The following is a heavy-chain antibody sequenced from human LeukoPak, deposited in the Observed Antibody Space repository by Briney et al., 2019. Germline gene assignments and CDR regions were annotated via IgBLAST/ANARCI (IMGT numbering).Heavy chain of an antibody. Sequence: GGSLRLSCAASGFTVSSNYMSWVRQAPGKGLEWVSVIYSGGSTYYADSVKGRFTISRDNSKNTLYLQMNSLRAEDTAVYYCARDGAVADKGFDYWGQGTLVTVSS. V-gene: IGHV3-66*01. CDR1: GFTVSSNY. J-gene: IGHJ4*02. D-gene: IGHD6-19*01. CDR3: ARDGAVADKGFDY. CDR2: IYSGGST.